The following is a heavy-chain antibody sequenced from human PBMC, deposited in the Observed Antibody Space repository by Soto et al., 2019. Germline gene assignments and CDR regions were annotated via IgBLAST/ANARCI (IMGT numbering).Heavy chain of an antibody. CDR3: ARDLYGISGAHNWFDP. D-gene: IGHD1-20*01. CDR1: GYTFTSYD. V-gene: IGHV1-8*01. CDR2: INPNSGNI. Sequence: SVKVSCKASGYTFTSYDINWVRQATGHGLEWMGWINPNSGNIGYAQKFQGRVTITGDTAIRTAYMEVSRLRSDDTALYFCARDLYGISGAHNWFDPWGQGTLVTVSS. J-gene: IGHJ5*02.